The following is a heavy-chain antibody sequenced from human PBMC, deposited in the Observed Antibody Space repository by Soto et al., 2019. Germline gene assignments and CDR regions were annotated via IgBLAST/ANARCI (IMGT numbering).Heavy chain of an antibody. V-gene: IGHV1-46*01. Sequence: VASVKVSCKASGYTFVSYFIHWVRQAPGQGLEWVSMINPIDGATTSAQEFQGRLTMTSDTFTTTFSMELSGLTSEDMAVYYCARDASPGYFDYWGQGTLVTVSS. CDR1: GYTFVSYF. CDR2: INPIDGAT. J-gene: IGHJ4*02. CDR3: ARDASPGYFDY.